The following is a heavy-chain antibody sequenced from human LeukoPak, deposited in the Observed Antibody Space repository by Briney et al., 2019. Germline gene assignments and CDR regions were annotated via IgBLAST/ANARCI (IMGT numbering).Heavy chain of an antibody. J-gene: IGHJ4*02. CDR3: ARLRVATNQNLFDY. CDR2: IHYTGST. V-gene: IGHV4-59*08. Sequence: SETLSLTCTVSGGSISSHYWSWIRQPPGKGLEWIGYIHYTGSTNNNPSLKSRVTISVDTSKNQFSLKLSSVTAADTAVYYCARLRVATNQNLFDYWGQGTLVTVSS. D-gene: IGHD5-24*01. CDR1: GGSISSHY.